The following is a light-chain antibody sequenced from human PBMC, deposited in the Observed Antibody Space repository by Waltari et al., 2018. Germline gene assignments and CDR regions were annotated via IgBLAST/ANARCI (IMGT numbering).Light chain of an antibody. J-gene: IGLJ3*02. Sequence: QSALTQPASVSGSPGQSITISCTGTSRDVGSYNLVSWYRQYPGKAPKLIIYEVNKRPSGVSNRFSGSKSGNTASLTISGLQAEDEADYHCCSYVGSTTWVFGGGTKLTVL. CDR3: CSYVGSTTWV. V-gene: IGLV2-23*02. CDR2: EVN. CDR1: SRDVGSYNL.